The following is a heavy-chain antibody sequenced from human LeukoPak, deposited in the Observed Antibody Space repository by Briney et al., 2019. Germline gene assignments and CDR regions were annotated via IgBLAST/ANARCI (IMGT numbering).Heavy chain of an antibody. V-gene: IGHV4-59*12. CDR3: ARLNYYDSSGSTYFDY. CDR2: IYYSGST. CDR1: GGSISSYY. Sequence: SETLSLTCTVSGGSISSYYWSWIRQPPGKGLEWIGYIYYSGSTNYNPSLKSRVTISVDKSKNQFSLKLSSVTAADTAVYYCARLNYYDSSGSTYFDYWGQGTLVTVSS. D-gene: IGHD3-22*01. J-gene: IGHJ4*02.